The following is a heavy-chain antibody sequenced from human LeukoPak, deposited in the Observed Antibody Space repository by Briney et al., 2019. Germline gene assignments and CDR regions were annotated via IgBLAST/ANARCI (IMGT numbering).Heavy chain of an antibody. D-gene: IGHD3-10*01. CDR3: ARDRSLISGSSFDY. CDR2: IKQDGSEQ. J-gene: IGHJ4*02. CDR1: GFTFSTYW. V-gene: IGHV3-7*01. Sequence: GGSLRLSCAAAGFTFSTYWMSWVRQAPGTGLEWVANIKQDGSEQYYVDSVKGRFTISRDNAKNSLYLQMNSLRAEDTAVYYCARDRSLISGSSFDYWGQGTLVTVSS.